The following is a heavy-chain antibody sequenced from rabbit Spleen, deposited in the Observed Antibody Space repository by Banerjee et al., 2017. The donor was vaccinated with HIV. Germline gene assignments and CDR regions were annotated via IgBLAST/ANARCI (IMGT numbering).Heavy chain of an antibody. V-gene: IGHV1S47*01. J-gene: IGHJ3*01. CDR1: GFDFSSSY. CDR2: IYTGDGST. D-gene: IGHD4-1*01. CDR3: ARDLDGVIGWNFGW. Sequence: QEQLKETGGGLVQPGGSLTLSCKASGFDFSSSYMNWVRQAPGKGLEWIGIIYTGDGSTDYASWVIGRFTISRSTSLNTVTLQMTSLTAADTATYFCARDLDGVIGWNFGWWGQGTLVTVS.